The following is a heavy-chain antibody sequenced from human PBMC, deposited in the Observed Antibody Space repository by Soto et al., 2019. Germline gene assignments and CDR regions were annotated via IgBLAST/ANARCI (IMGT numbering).Heavy chain of an antibody. Sequence: KLGGSLRLSCAASGFTFSNAWMSWVRQAPGKGLEWVGRIKSKTDGGTTDYAAPVKGRFTISRDDSKNTLYLQMNSLKTEDTAVYYCTTDDLAGGYCTNGVCSAWHYWGQGTLVTVSS. V-gene: IGHV3-15*01. CDR1: GFTFSNAW. J-gene: IGHJ4*02. CDR2: IKSKTDGGTT. CDR3: TTDDLAGGYCTNGVCSAWHY. D-gene: IGHD2-8*01.